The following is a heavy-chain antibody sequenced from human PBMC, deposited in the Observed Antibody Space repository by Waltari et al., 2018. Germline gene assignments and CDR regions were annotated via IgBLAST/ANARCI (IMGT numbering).Heavy chain of an antibody. V-gene: IGHV1-24*01. CDR1: GYTLTELS. CDR2: FDPEDGET. J-gene: IGHJ3*02. CDR3: AGGPLIAVAGTDAFDI. D-gene: IGHD6-19*01. Sequence: QVQLVQSGAEVKKPGASVKVSCKVSGYTLTELSMHWVRQAPGKGLEWMGGFDPEDGETIYAQKFQGRVTMTEDTSTDTAYMELSSVTAADTAVYYCAGGPLIAVAGTDAFDIWGQGTMVTVSS.